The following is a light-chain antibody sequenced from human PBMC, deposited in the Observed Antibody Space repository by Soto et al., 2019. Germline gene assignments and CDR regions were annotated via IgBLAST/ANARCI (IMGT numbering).Light chain of an antibody. CDR3: QHDTNWSPWT. V-gene: IGKV3-15*01. CDR1: QSGRSD. J-gene: IGKJ1*01. CDR2: GAS. Sequence: EIVMTQSPATLSVSPGERATLSCRSSQSGRSDVAWYQQKPGQAPRLLIYGASARATGVPARFSGSGSGTEFTVTISSLQSEDFAVYYSQHDTNWSPWTVGQGTKVDIK.